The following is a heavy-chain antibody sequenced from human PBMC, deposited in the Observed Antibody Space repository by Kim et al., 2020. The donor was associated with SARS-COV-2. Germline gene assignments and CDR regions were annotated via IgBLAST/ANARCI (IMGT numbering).Heavy chain of an antibody. D-gene: IGHD2-2*01. J-gene: IGHJ5*02. Sequence: GGSLRLSCAASGFTFSSYAMHWVRQAPGKGLEWVAVISYDGSNKYYADSVKGRFTISRDNSKNTLYLQMNSLRAEDTAVYYCAREKRDIVVVPAASFMGGWFDPWGQGTLVTVSS. V-gene: IGHV3-30*04. CDR2: ISYDGSNK. CDR1: GFTFSSYA. CDR3: AREKRDIVVVPAASFMGGWFDP.